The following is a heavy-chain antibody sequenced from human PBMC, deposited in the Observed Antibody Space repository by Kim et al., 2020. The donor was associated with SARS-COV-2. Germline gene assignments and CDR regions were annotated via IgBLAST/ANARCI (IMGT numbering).Heavy chain of an antibody. CDR3: ADYYFDY. CDR2: SEYI. Sequence: SEYIYYIDSVKGRFTISRDNAKNSLYLQMNSLRAEDTAIYYCADYYFDYWGQGTLVTVSS. V-gene: IGHV3-21*06. J-gene: IGHJ4*02.